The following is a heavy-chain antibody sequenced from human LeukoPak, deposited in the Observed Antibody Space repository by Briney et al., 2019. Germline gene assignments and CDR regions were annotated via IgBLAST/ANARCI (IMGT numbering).Heavy chain of an antibody. D-gene: IGHD1-26*01. CDR2: IISSGATI. CDR1: GFILSDYY. CDR3: ARDVGVSGPYHGNAVSSWFDP. J-gene: IGHJ5*02. V-gene: IGHV3-11*04. Sequence: GGSLRLSCSASGFILSDYYMNWIRQAPGKGLEWVSYIISSGATIYYADSVRGRFPMASDKAKNSLFLQMNSLRAEDTAIYYCARDVGVSGPYHGNAVSSWFDPWGQGTLVTVSS.